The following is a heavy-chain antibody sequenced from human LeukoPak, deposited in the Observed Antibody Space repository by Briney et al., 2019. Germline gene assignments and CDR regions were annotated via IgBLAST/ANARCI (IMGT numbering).Heavy chain of an antibody. CDR2: IWYDGSNK. J-gene: IGHJ6*03. V-gene: IGHV3-33*01. CDR1: GFTFSSYG. CDR3: AREFTQPLAREHYYYMDV. D-gene: IGHD3-3*02. Sequence: GGSLRLSCAASGFTFSSYGMHWVRQAPGKGLEWVAVIWYDGSNKYYADSVKGRFTISRDNSKNTPYLQMNSLRVEDTAVYYCAREFTQPLAREHYYYMDVWGKGTTVTVSS.